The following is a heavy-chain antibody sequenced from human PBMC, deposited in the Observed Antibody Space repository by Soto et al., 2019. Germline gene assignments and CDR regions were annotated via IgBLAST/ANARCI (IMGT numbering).Heavy chain of an antibody. CDR1: GXTASTCT. J-gene: IGHJ4*02. CDR2: TSYDESNK. Sequence: SRRFSCSPSGXTASTCTIHRVRRATAKGMEWVAVTSYDESNKYYADSVKGRFTISRDNSKNTLYLQMNSLRADDTPVYSCARDRSPSGTAFFFDYWGQGTSVTVSS. CDR3: ARDRSPSGTAFFFDY. D-gene: IGHD5-18*01. V-gene: IGHV3-30-3*01.